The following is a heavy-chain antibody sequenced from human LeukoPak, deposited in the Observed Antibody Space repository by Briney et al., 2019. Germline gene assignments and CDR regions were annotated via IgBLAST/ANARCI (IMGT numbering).Heavy chain of an antibody. Sequence: SCKASGFTFSSYSMNWVRQAPGKGLEWVSYISSSSYIYYADSVKGRFTISRDNAKNSLYLQMNSLRAEDTAVYYCAGDPTGYYYMDVWGKGTTVTVSS. CDR1: GFTFSSYS. CDR2: ISSSSYI. CDR3: AGDPTGYYYMDV. J-gene: IGHJ6*03. V-gene: IGHV3-21*05.